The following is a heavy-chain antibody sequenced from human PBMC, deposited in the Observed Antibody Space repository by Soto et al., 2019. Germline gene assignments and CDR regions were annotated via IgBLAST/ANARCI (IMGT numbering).Heavy chain of an antibody. Sequence: EVQMVESGGGLVQPGGSLRLSCAASGFTVSSNYMSWVRQAPGEGLEWVSILYSGGSTYYADSVNGRFTISRDNSKNTLYLQMNSLRDDDTAVYYCARVHTNWYFDLWGRGTLVTVSS. CDR2: LYSGGST. V-gene: IGHV3-66*01. J-gene: IGHJ2*01. CDR3: ARVHTNWYFDL. D-gene: IGHD2-2*01. CDR1: GFTVSSNY.